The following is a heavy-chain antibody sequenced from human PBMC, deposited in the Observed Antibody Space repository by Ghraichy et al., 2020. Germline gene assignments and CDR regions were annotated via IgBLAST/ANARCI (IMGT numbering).Heavy chain of an antibody. V-gene: IGHV1-18*01. CDR2: ISAYNGNT. D-gene: IGHD4-17*01. CDR3: ARFDPPVTTVTTFDY. CDR1: GYNFTTYG. Sequence: ASVKVPCKASGYNFTTYGISWVRQAPGQGLEWMGWISAYNGNTNYPHKLQGRVTMTTDTSTSTAYMEVRSLRSDDTAVFYCARFDPPVTTVTTFDYWGQGALVTVSS. J-gene: IGHJ4*02.